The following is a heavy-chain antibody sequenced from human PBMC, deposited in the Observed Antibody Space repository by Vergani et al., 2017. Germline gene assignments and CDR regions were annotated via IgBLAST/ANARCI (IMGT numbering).Heavy chain of an antibody. CDR2: INHSGST. D-gene: IGHD3-16*02. V-gene: IGHV4-34*01. CDR3: ARGRRRSNFGGVIREPAGSRWFDP. Sequence: QVQLQQRGAGLLKASETLYLIRAVYGGSFSGYYWSWIRQPPGKGREWVGEINHSGSTNYNPSLKSRVTISVDTSKNQFSLKLSSVTAADTAVYYCARGRRRSNFGGVIREPAGSRWFDPWGQGTLVTVSS. J-gene: IGHJ5*02. CDR1: GGSFSGYY.